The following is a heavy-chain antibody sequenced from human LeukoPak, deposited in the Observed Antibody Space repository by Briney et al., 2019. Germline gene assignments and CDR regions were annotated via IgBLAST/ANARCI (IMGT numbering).Heavy chain of an antibody. CDR2: ISHSGST. CDR1: GASISTSNW. CDR3: AREGRWLQLLVLDY. J-gene: IGHJ4*02. Sequence: PSGTLSLTCAVSGASISTSNWWSWVRQPPEKGLEWIGEISHSGSTNYNPSLKSRVTMSVDTSKNQFSLKLSSVTAADTAVYYCAREGRWLQLLVLDYWGQGTLVTVTS. V-gene: IGHV4-4*02. D-gene: IGHD5-24*01.